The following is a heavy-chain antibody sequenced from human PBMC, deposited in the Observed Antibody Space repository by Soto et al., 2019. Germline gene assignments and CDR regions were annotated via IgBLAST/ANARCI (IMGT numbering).Heavy chain of an antibody. CDR1: GFSLTTPGMC. Sequence: ESGPTLVNPRQTLTLTCTFSGFSLTTPGMCVSWIRQPPGKALEWLAVIDWDDDKYYSTSLKTRLSISMDTSKNQVVLEMTNVAPVDTATYYCAHIRGAGAYYYYPMDVWGQGTTVTV. CDR3: AHIRGAGAYYYYPMDV. J-gene: IGHJ6*02. CDR2: IDWDDDK. V-gene: IGHV2-70*12. D-gene: IGHD3-10*01.